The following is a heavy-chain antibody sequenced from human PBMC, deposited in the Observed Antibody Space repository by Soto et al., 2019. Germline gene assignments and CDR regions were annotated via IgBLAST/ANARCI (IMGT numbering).Heavy chain of an antibody. J-gene: IGHJ4*02. CDR2: ISSTTNYI. V-gene: IGHV3-21*06. Sequence: GGSLRLSCAASGFTFTRYSMNWVRQAPGKGLEWVSSISSTTNYIYYGDSMKGRFTISRDNAKNSLYLEMNSLRAEDTAVYYCARESEDLTSNFDYWGQGTQVTVSS. CDR1: GFTFTRYS. CDR3: ARESEDLTSNFDY.